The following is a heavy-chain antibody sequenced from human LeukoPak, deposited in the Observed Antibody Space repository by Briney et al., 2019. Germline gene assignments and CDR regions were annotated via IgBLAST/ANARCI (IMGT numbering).Heavy chain of an antibody. J-gene: IGHJ4*02. Sequence: GGSLRLSCAASGFTFSSYAMSWVRQAPGKGLEWVSVISDSGGSTYYSDSVKGRFTISRDNSKNTLYLQTNSLRAEDTAVYYCAKDLRWLVLDYWGQGTLVTVSS. CDR3: AKDLRWLVLDY. CDR2: ISDSGGST. CDR1: GFTFSSYA. V-gene: IGHV3-23*01. D-gene: IGHD6-19*01.